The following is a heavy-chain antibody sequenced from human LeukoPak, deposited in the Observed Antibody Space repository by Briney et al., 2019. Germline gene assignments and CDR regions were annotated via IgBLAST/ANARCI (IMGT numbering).Heavy chain of an antibody. CDR3: ATVLGAGFGELLHNWFDP. V-gene: IGHV1-24*01. D-gene: IGHD3-10*01. Sequence: ASVKVSCKVSGYTLTELSMHWVRQAPGKGLEGRGGFDPEDGETIYAQKFQGRVTMTEDTSTDTAYMELSSLRSEATAVYYCATVLGAGFGELLHNWFDPWGQGTLVTVSS. CDR2: FDPEDGET. CDR1: GYTLTELS. J-gene: IGHJ5*02.